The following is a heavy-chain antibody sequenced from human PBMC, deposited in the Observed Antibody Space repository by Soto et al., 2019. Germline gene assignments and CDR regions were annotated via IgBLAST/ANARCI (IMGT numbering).Heavy chain of an antibody. CDR2: IRSKADGERT. CDR1: GFSFTNAQ. J-gene: IGHJ4*02. CDR3: TTDAVTGSGFGH. Sequence: EVQLVEYGGGLVKPGGSLRLSCAASGFSFTNAQMHWVRQAPGKGLEWVGRIRSKADGERTDYAAPVKDRFTISRDDSGNTVSLQINSLVTAETAMYYCTTDAVTGSGFGHWGQGTLVTVSS. V-gene: IGHV3-15*07. D-gene: IGHD6-19*01.